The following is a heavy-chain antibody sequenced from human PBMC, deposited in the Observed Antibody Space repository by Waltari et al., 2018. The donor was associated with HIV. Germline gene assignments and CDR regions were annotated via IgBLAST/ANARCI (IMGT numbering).Heavy chain of an antibody. J-gene: IGHJ4*02. V-gene: IGHV3-15*01. CDR3: TTAYYYDSSGYYSVFDY. Sequence: EVQLVESGGGLVKPGGSLRLSCGACGFTFRNAWRRWVRQAPGKGLEWVGRIKSKTDGGTTDYAAPVKGRFTISRDDSKNTLYLQMNSLKTEDTAVYYCTTAYYYDSSGYYSVFDYWGQGTLVTVSS. D-gene: IGHD3-22*01. CDR2: IKSKTDGGTT. CDR1: GFTFRNAW.